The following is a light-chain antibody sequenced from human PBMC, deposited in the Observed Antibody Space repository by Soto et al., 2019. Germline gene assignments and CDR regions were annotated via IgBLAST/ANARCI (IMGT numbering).Light chain of an antibody. CDR3: QQLDSYPRT. CDR1: QGITNF. CDR2: GAS. J-gene: IGKJ4*01. V-gene: IGKV1-9*01. Sequence: DIQLTQSPSFLSASVGDRVTITCRASQGITNFLTWYQQKPGKAPKLLIYGASNLQSGVPSRFRGSGSGTKFTLTISSLQPEDFATYYCQQLDSYPRTFGGGTKVEIK.